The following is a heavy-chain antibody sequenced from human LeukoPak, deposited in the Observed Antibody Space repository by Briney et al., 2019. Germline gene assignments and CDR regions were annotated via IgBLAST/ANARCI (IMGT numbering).Heavy chain of an antibody. CDR2: LNPKTGDT. CDR1: GYTFTGYY. CDR3: AREGLYSSSSDFDY. V-gene: IGHV1-2*02. J-gene: IGHJ4*02. Sequence: GASVKVSCKASGYTFTGYYVHWVRQAPGQGLQWMGYLNPKTGDTKFAQKLQGRVTMTRDTSISTAYVELGGLRSDDTAVYYCAREGLYSSSSDFDYWGQGTLVTVSS. D-gene: IGHD6-13*01.